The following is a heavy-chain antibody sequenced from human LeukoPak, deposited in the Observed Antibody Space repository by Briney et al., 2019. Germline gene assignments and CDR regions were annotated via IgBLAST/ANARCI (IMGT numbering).Heavy chain of an antibody. CDR2: ISGSGGST. J-gene: IGHJ4*02. CDR1: GFTFSSYG. D-gene: IGHD2-15*01. CDR3: AKGGCSGGSCSNY. Sequence: GGSLRLSCAASGFTFSSYGMSWVRQAPGKGLEWVSAISGSGGSTYYADSVKGRFTISRDNSKNTLYLQMNSLRAEDTAVYYCAKGGCSGGSCSNYWGQGTLVTVSS. V-gene: IGHV3-23*01.